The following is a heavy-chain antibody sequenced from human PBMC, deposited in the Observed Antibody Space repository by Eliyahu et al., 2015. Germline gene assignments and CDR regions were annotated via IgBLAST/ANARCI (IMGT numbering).Heavy chain of an antibody. V-gene: IGHV3-20*01. J-gene: IGHJ6*02. Sequence: EVQLVESGGGVVRPGGSLXLSCAASGFPFXDCGXGWVRQAPGKGVEWVSGINWNGESTGHADSVKGRFTISRDNAKNSLYLQMNSLRAEDTALYHCARRKRYGGRRGDYQYGMDVWGQGTTVTVSS. D-gene: IGHD4/OR15-4a*01. CDR1: GFPFXDCG. CDR3: ARRKRYGGRRGDYQYGMDV. CDR2: INWNGEST.